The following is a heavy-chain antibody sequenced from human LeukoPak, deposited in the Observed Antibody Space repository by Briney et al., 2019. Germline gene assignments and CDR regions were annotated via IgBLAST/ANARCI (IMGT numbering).Heavy chain of an antibody. CDR2: ISGNGRST. V-gene: IGHV3-23*01. CDR3: AKTRPLMVTADY. D-gene: IGHD2-21*02. Sequence: GGSLRLSCAASGFSFSIYAMSWVRQTPGKGLEWVSGISGNGRSTYYADSVKGRFTISRDNPKNALYMQMNSLRAEDTAVYYCAKTRPLMVTADYWGQGTLVTVSS. J-gene: IGHJ4*02. CDR1: GFSFSIYA.